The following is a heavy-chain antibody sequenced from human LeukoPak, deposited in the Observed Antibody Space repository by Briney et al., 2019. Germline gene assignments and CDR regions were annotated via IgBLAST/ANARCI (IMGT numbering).Heavy chain of an antibody. CDR2: INPNSGGT. J-gene: IGHJ6*03. Sequence: ASVKVSCKASGYTFTGYYMHWVRQAPGQGLEWMGWINPNSGGTNYAQKFQGRVTMTRDTSISTAYLQWSSLKASDTAMYYCARLPYYYYYMDVWGKGTTVTVSS. CDR3: ARLPYYYYYMDV. V-gene: IGHV1-2*02. CDR1: GYTFTGYY.